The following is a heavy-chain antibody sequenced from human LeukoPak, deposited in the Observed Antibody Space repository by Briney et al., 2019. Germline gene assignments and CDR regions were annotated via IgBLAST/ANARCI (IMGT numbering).Heavy chain of an antibody. CDR3: AYGVEGAFDI. D-gene: IGHD3-10*01. V-gene: IGHV3-9*01. CDR1: GFTFDDYA. J-gene: IGHJ3*02. Sequence: PGRSLRLSCAASGFTFDDYAMHWVRQAPGKGLEWVSGISWNSGSIGYADSVKGRFTISRDNAKYSLYLQMNSLRAEDTALYYCAYGVEGAFDIWGQGTMVTVSS. CDR2: ISWNSGSI.